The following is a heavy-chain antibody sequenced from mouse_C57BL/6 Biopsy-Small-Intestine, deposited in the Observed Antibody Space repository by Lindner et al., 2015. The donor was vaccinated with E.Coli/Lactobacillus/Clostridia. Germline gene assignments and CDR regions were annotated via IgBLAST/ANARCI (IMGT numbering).Heavy chain of an antibody. D-gene: IGHD2-12*01. CDR1: GYKFIGYG. J-gene: IGHJ4*01. V-gene: IGHV1S20*02. CDR3: ARDWIWGSYRPIDH. CDR2: ISTEKGNT. Sequence: SVKVSCKPSGYKFIGYGLSWVRQAPGQGLEWMGWISTEKGNTNHAQNFQGRLTMTTDTSTSTAYMELRNLTYDDTAVYFCARDWIWGSYRPIDHWGQGTLVTVSS.